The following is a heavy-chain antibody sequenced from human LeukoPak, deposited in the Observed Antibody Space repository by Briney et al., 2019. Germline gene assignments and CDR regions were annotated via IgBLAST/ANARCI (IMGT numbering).Heavy chain of an antibody. D-gene: IGHD4-11*01. CDR1: GGSISSYY. Sequence: SETLSLTCTVSGGSISSYYWSWIRQPAGKGLEWIGRIYTSGSTNYNPSLKSRVTMSVDTSKNQFSLKLSSVTAADTAVYYCARATYSTHRKSGLYYFDYWGQGTLVTVSS. CDR2: IYTSGST. J-gene: IGHJ4*02. CDR3: ARATYSTHRKSGLYYFDY. V-gene: IGHV4-4*07.